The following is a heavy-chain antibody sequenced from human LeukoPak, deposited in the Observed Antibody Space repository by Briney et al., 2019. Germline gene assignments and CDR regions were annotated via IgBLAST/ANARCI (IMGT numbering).Heavy chain of an antibody. D-gene: IGHD5-12*01. Sequence: PGGSLRLSCAASGFTFSSYAMHWVRQAPGKGLEWVANINQDGSRKHYVDSVKGRFTVSRDNAEKSLYLQTNSLRAEDTAIYYCARLWGDATIFDLWGQGTLVTVSS. V-gene: IGHV3-7*01. CDR1: GFTFSSYA. J-gene: IGHJ4*02. CDR3: ARLWGDATIFDL. CDR2: INQDGSRK.